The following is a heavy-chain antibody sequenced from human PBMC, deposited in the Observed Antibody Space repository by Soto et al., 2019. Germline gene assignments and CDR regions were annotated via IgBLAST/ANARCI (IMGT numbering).Heavy chain of an antibody. D-gene: IGHD3-22*01. Sequence: PGGSLRLSCAASGFTFSNAWMSWVRQAPGKGLEWVGRIKSKTDGGTTDYAAPVKGRFTISRDDSKNTLYLQMNSLKTEDTALFYCTTVRPTYYYDSSGAFDIWGQGTMVTVSS. CDR2: IKSKTDGGTT. J-gene: IGHJ3*02. V-gene: IGHV3-15*01. CDR1: GFTFSNAW. CDR3: TTVRPTYYYDSSGAFDI.